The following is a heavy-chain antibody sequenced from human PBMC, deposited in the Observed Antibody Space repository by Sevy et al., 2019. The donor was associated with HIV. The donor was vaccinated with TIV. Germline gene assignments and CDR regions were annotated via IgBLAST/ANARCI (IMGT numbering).Heavy chain of an antibody. CDR3: AGENAWGRGYS. CDR2: IYYNGHI. D-gene: IGHD1-26*01. V-gene: IGHV4-59*08. J-gene: IGHJ4*02. Sequence: SETLSLTCTVSGGSITSLYWNWIRQPPGKGLEWIANIYYNGHINYNPSLKSQVTLSLDTSKNQFSLRLSYVTAADTAMYYCAGENAWGRGYSWGQGTLVTVSS. CDR1: GGSITSLY.